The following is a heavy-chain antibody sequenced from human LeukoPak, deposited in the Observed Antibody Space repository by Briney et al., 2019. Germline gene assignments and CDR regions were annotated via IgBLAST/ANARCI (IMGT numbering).Heavy chain of an antibody. Sequence: GESLKISCKGSGYSFTSYWIGWVRQMPGKGLEWMGIIYPGDSDTRYSLSFQGQVTISADKSISTAYLQWSSLKASDTAMYYCARWDYDILTGYSYYFDYWGQGTLVTVSS. CDR2: IYPGDSDT. CDR1: GYSFTSYW. CDR3: ARWDYDILTGYSYYFDY. V-gene: IGHV5-51*01. D-gene: IGHD3-9*01. J-gene: IGHJ4*02.